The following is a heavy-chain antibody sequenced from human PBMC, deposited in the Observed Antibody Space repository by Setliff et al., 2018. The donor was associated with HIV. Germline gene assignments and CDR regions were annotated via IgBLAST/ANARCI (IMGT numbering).Heavy chain of an antibody. CDR2: IKGDGSAT. Sequence: PGGSLRLSCAASGFSFSSYWMSWVRQAPGKGLEWVANIKGDGSATYYVDSVKGRFTISRDNANNSLCLQMNSLRVEDTAVYYCVRDLYWAFDYWGQGTLVTVSS. D-gene: IGHD2-15*01. CDR1: GFSFSSYW. CDR3: VRDLYWAFDY. J-gene: IGHJ4*02. V-gene: IGHV3-7*01.